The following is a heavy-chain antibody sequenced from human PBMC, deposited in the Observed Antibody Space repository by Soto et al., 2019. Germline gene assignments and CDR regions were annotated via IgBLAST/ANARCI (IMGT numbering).Heavy chain of an antibody. CDR1: GFTFSSYA. J-gene: IGHJ5*02. Sequence: PGGSLRLSCAASGFTFSSYAMSWVRQAPGKGLEWVSDIRRDGGSKHYVDSVKGRFTISRDNVKNSLYLQMNSLRAEDTAVYYCAGGQRYCSSTNCYGYWFDPWGQGTMVTVSS. CDR3: AGGQRYCSSTNCYGYWFDP. D-gene: IGHD2-2*01. CDR2: IRRDGGSK. V-gene: IGHV3-7*01.